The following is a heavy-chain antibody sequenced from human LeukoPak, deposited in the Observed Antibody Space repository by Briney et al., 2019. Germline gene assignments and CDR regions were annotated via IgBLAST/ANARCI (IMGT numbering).Heavy chain of an antibody. CDR3: ARTTVVVPAASRWAFDI. Sequence: ASVKVSCKASGYTFTSYGISWVRQAPGQGLEWMGWIRAYNGNTNYAQKLQGRVTMTTDTSTSTAYMELRSLRSDDTAVYYCARTTVVVPAASRWAFDIWGQGTMVPVSS. CDR2: IRAYNGNT. J-gene: IGHJ3*02. V-gene: IGHV1-18*01. D-gene: IGHD2-2*01. CDR1: GYTFTSYG.